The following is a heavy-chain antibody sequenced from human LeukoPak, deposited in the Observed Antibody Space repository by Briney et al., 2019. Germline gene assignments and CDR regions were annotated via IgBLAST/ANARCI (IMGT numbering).Heavy chain of an antibody. D-gene: IGHD4-23*01. CDR3: ASTVEFAFDI. J-gene: IGHJ3*02. CDR2: INPNSGGT. CDR1: GGTFSSYA. V-gene: IGHV1-2*02. Sequence: GASVKVSCKASGGTFSSYAISWVRQAPGQGLEWMGWINPNSGGTNYAQKFQGRVTMTRDTSISTAYMELSRLRSDDTAVYYCASTVEFAFDIWGQGTMVTVSS.